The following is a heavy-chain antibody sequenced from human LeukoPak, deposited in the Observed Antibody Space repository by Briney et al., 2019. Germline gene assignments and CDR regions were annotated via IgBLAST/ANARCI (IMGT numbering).Heavy chain of an antibody. J-gene: IGHJ4*02. D-gene: IGHD2-2*01. CDR3: ARDSPKDYCSSTSCYALFDY. V-gene: IGHV3-21*01. CDR2: ISSSSSYI. CDR1: GFTFSSYS. Sequence: PGGSLRLSCAASGFTFSSYSMNWVRQAPGKGLEWVSSISSSSSYIYYADSAKGRFTISRDNAKNSLYLQMNSLRAEDTAVYYCARDSPKDYCSSTSCYALFDYWGEGTLVTVSS.